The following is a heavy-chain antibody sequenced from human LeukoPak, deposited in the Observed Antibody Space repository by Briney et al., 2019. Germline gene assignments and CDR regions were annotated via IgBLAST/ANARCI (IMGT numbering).Heavy chain of an antibody. CDR3: SKYPATSTVTYYFDY. Sequence: GGSLRLSCAASGFTFSSYGMHWVRQAPGKGLEWVAFIRYDGSNKYYADSVKGRFTISRDNSKNTLYLQMNSLRAEDTAVYYCSKYPATSTVTYYFDYWGQGTLVTVSS. J-gene: IGHJ4*02. D-gene: IGHD4-17*01. V-gene: IGHV3-30*02. CDR1: GFTFSSYG. CDR2: IRYDGSNK.